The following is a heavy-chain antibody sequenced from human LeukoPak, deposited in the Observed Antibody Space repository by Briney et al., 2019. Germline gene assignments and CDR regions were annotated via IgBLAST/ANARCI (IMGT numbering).Heavy chain of an antibody. J-gene: IGHJ4*02. CDR1: GGSFSGYY. Sequence: SETLSLTCAVYGGSFSGYYWSWIRQPPGKGLEWIGSIYYSGSTYYNPSLKSRVTISVDTSKNQFSLKLSSVTAADTAVYYCARLVGATTSFDYWGQGTLVTVSS. CDR2: IYYSGST. CDR3: ARLVGATTSFDY. D-gene: IGHD1-26*01. V-gene: IGHV4-34*01.